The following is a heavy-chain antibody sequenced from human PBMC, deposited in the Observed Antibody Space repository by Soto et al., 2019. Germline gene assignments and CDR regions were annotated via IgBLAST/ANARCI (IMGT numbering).Heavy chain of an antibody. D-gene: IGHD1-26*01. Sequence: FAVSGGSISNSDWWSWIRQHPGKGLEWIGYIYYSGSTYYNPSLKSRVTISVDTSKNQFSLKLSSVTAADTAVYYCARDGAPPYRAFDIWGQGTMVTVSS. V-gene: IGHV4-31*11. CDR1: GGSISNSDW. J-gene: IGHJ3*02. CDR3: ARDGAPPYRAFDI. CDR2: IYYSGST.